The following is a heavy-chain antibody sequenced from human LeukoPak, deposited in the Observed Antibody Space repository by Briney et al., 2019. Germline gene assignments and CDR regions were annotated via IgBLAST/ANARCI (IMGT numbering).Heavy chain of an antibody. CDR2: INPNSGGT. CDR1: GYSFTGYY. Sequence: GASVKVSCKAPGYSFTGYYMHWVRQAPGQGLEWMGRINPNSGGTNYAQKFQGRVTMPRDTSISTAYMELSSLRSDDTAVYYCARDLSMTMVVTRDALDIWGQGTMVTVSS. V-gene: IGHV1-2*06. CDR3: ARDLSMTMVVTRDALDI. J-gene: IGHJ3*02. D-gene: IGHD4-23*01.